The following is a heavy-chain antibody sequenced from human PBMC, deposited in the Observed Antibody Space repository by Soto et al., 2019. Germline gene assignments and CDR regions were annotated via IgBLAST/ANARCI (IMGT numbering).Heavy chain of an antibody. Sequence: PSQTLSLTCAISGDSVSSNSDTWNWIRQSPSRGLEWLGRTYYRSKWCNDYALSVKGRITINPDTSKNQFSLQLNSVIQVDTAVDYCAKKRASDAFDIWGQGIMGTVAS. CDR3: AKKRASDAFDI. V-gene: IGHV6-1*01. D-gene: IGHD6-25*01. CDR2: TYYRSKWCN. J-gene: IGHJ3*02. CDR1: GDSVSSNSDT.